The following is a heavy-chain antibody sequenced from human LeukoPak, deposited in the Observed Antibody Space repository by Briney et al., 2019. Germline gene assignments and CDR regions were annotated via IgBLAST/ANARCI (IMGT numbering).Heavy chain of an antibody. CDR3: ARDVAALDY. CDR2: IKEDGSEK. D-gene: IGHD6-13*01. Sequence: GGSLRLSCAASGFTFSSYWMSWVRQAPGRGLEWVAIIKEDGSEKYYVDSVKGRVTISRDNAKNSLYLQMNSLRAEDTAVYYCARDVAALDYWGQGTLVTVSS. CDR1: GFTFSSYW. V-gene: IGHV3-7*01. J-gene: IGHJ4*02.